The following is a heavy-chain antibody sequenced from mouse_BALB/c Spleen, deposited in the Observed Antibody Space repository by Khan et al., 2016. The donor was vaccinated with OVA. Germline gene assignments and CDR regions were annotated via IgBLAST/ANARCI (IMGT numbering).Heavy chain of an antibody. D-gene: IGHD1-1*01. V-gene: IGHV1-76*01. Sequence: QVQLKQSGAELVRPGASVKLSCKTSGYIFTSYWIHWVKQRSGQGLEWIARIYPGTDNTYYSEKLKDKASLTADKSSSTAYLQLTSLKSEDSAVYFCAREEALYYFDYWGQGTTLTVSS. CDR2: IYPGTDNT. J-gene: IGHJ2*01. CDR3: AREEALYYFDY. CDR1: GYIFTSYW.